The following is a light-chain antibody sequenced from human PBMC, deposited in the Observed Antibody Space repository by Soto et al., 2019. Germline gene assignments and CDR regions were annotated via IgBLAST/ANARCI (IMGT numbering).Light chain of an antibody. J-gene: IGLJ1*01. V-gene: IGLV1-40*01. CDR2: GNS. CDR3: QSYDSSLSVYV. CDR1: SSNTGAGYD. Sequence: QSVLTQPPSVSGAPGQRVTISCTGSSSNTGAGYDVHWYQQLPGTAPKLLIYGNSNRPSGVPDRFSGSKSGTSASLAITGLQAEDEADYCCQSYDSSLSVYVFGTGTKVTVL.